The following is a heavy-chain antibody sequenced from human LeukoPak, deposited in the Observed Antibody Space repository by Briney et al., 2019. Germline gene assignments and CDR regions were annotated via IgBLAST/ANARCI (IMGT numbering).Heavy chain of an antibody. J-gene: IGHJ4*02. V-gene: IGHV4-34*01. Sequence: SETLSLTCAVHGGSFSGYYWSWIRQPPGKGLEWIGEINHSGSTNYNPSLKSRVTISVDTSKNQFSLKLSSVTAADTAVYYCATTPTIFGVVPSLFDYWGQGTLVTVSS. CDR2: INHSGST. CDR1: GGSFSGYY. D-gene: IGHD3-3*01. CDR3: ATTPTIFGVVPSLFDY.